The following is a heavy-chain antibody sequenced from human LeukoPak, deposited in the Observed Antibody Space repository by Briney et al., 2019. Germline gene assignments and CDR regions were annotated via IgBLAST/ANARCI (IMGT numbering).Heavy chain of an antibody. CDR2: SHYSGRT. CDR1: GGSISSSNYY. Sequence: PSETLSLTCTVSGGSISSSNYYWGWIRQPPGKGLEWIGSSHYSGRTYYHPSLKSPVTVSVDTSNNRFSLKLSSVTAADTAVYYCARESRDGSGAFDIWGQGTMVTVSS. CDR3: ARESRDGSGAFDI. V-gene: IGHV4-39*02. J-gene: IGHJ3*02. D-gene: IGHD6-19*01.